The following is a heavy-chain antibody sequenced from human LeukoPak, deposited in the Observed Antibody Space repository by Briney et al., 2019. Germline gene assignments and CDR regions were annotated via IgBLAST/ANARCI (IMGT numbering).Heavy chain of an antibody. Sequence: SETLSLTCTVSGGSISSSSYYWGWIRQPPGKGLEWIASIYYSGSVHYNPSLKSRVTMSGDTSKNQFSLNLRSVTAADTAVYYCARRMIGIRFDPWGQGTLVTVSS. D-gene: IGHD3-22*01. CDR3: ARRMIGIRFDP. V-gene: IGHV4-39*01. CDR2: IYYSGSV. J-gene: IGHJ5*02. CDR1: GGSISSSSYY.